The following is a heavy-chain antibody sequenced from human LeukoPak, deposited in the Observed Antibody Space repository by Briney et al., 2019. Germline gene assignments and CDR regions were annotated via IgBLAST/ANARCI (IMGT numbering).Heavy chain of an antibody. J-gene: IGHJ4*02. Sequence: SSETLPLTCTVSGGSISSGGYYWSWIRQHPGKGLEWIGYIYYSGSTYYNPSLKSRVTISVDTSKNQFSLKLSSVTAADTAVYYCARHGHIAVAPFDYWGQGTLVTVSS. CDR3: ARHGHIAVAPFDY. CDR1: GGSISSGGYY. D-gene: IGHD6-19*01. CDR2: IYYSGST. V-gene: IGHV4-31*03.